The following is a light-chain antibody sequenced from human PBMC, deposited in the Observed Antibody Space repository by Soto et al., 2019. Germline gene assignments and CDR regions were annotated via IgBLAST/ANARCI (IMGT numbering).Light chain of an antibody. CDR3: QSYDSSRGGWV. CDR1: SSNIGAGYD. CDR2: GNS. Sequence: QSVLTQPPSVSGAPGQRVTISCTGSSSNIGAGYDVHWYQQLPGTAPKLLIYGNSNRPSGVPDRFSGSKSGTSASLAITGLQAEDEPDYYCQSYDSSRGGWVFGGGTQLTVL. J-gene: IGLJ3*02. V-gene: IGLV1-40*01.